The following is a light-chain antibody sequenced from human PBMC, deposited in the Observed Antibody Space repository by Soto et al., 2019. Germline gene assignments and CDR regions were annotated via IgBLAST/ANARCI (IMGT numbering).Light chain of an antibody. CDR1: QGISNY. CDR2: AAS. V-gene: IGKV1-27*01. J-gene: IGKJ1*01. Sequence: DIEMTQSPSSLSASVGDRVTITCRASQGISNYLAWYQQRPGKVPKLLIYAASTLQSGVPSRFSGSGSGTDFTLTISILQPEDVATYYCQKYDSAPWTFGQGTEAEIK. CDR3: QKYDSAPWT.